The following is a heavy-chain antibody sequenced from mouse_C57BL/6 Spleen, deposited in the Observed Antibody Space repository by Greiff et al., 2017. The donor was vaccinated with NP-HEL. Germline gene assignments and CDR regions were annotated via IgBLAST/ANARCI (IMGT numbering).Heavy chain of an antibody. D-gene: IGHD1-1*01. CDR1: GFNIKNTY. V-gene: IGHV14-3*01. J-gene: IGHJ2*01. CDR2: IDPANGNT. Sequence: EVQLQQSVAELVRPGASVKLSCTASGFNIKNTYMHWVKQRPEQGLEWIGRIDPANGNTKYAPQFQGKATITADTSSNTAYLQLSSLTSEDTAIYYGARSLATVVAHFDYWGQGTTLTVSS. CDR3: ARSLATVVAHFDY.